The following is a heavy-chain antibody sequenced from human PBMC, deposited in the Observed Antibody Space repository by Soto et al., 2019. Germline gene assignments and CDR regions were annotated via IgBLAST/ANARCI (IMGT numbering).Heavy chain of an antibody. CDR3: ARAPIE. J-gene: IGHJ4*02. CDR2: IYYSGFT. CDR1: GGSISSGGYY. V-gene: IGHV4-31*03. Sequence: PSETLSLTCTVSGGSISSGGYYWSWIRQHPGKGLEWIGYIYYSGFTYYNPSLKRRVTISVDTYKNKFSLKLSSVTAADTTGYYGARAPIEWGQANLVTVPS. D-gene: IGHD1-26*01.